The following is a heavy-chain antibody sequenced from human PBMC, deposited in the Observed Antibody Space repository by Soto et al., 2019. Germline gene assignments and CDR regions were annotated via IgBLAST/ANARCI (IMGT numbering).Heavy chain of an antibody. D-gene: IGHD3-3*01. V-gene: IGHV4-39*01. Sequence: SETLSLTCTVSGGSISSSSYYWGWIRQPPGKGLEWIGSIYYSGSTYYNPSLKSRVTISVDTSKNQFSLKLSSVPAADSAVYYCARACRITIFGVVILNWFAPWGQGTLVTVSS. CDR2: IYYSGST. J-gene: IGHJ5*02. CDR1: GGSISSSSYY. CDR3: ARACRITIFGVVILNWFAP.